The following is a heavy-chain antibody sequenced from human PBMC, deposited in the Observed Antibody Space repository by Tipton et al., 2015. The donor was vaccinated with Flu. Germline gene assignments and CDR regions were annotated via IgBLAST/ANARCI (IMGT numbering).Heavy chain of an antibody. V-gene: IGHV4-59*01. CDR3: ARERGWPASLDN. CDR1: GGSISYYY. Sequence: TLSLTCSVSGGSISYYYWNWIRQPPGKGLEWIGFSYYSGSTSYNPSLQSRVTISVDTTRNQSSLNLKSVTAADTAVYYCARERGWPASLDNWGQGTLVTVSS. CDR2: SYYSGST. D-gene: IGHD2-15*01. J-gene: IGHJ4*02.